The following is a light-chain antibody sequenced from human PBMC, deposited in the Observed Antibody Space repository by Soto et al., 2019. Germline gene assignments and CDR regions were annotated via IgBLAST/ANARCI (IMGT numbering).Light chain of an antibody. Sequence: DIQMTQSPSSLSASVGDRVTITCRASQSISSYLNWYQQKPGKAPKRLIYAASSLQSGVPSRFRASGSGTDFTLTISSLQPEDFATYSCQQSYSTHWTFGQGTKVDIK. CDR1: QSISSY. V-gene: IGKV1-39*01. CDR3: QQSYSTHWT. CDR2: AAS. J-gene: IGKJ1*01.